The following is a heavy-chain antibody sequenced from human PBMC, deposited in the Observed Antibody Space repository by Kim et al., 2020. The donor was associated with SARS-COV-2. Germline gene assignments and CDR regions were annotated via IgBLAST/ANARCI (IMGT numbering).Heavy chain of an antibody. Sequence: YAQKFQGRVMMTRDTSTSTVYMGLSSLTSEDSAVFYCARSASGGKEFEYWGQGTLVTVSS. D-gene: IGHD3-10*01. CDR3: ARSASGGKEFEY. V-gene: IGHV1-46*01. J-gene: IGHJ4*02.